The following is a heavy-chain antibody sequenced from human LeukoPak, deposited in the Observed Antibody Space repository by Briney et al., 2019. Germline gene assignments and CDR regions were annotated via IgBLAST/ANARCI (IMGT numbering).Heavy chain of an antibody. V-gene: IGHV3-7*01. CDR1: GFTFSSYW. CDR3: VRESTMVVVVITNYGMDV. D-gene: IGHD3-22*01. J-gene: IGHJ6*02. Sequence: GGPLRLPCAASGFTFSSYWMSWVRQSPGKGLEGVANIKQDGSEKYYVDSVKGRFTLSRDNAKNSLYLQMNGLRAEDTGVYYCVRESTMVVVVITNYGMDVWGQGPTVTVSS. CDR2: IKQDGSEK.